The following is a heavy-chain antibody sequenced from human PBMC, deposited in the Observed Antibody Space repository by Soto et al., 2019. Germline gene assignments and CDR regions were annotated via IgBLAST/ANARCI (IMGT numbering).Heavy chain of an antibody. CDR2: IIPIFGTA. D-gene: IGHD6-19*01. J-gene: IGHJ6*02. V-gene: IGHV1-69*13. CDR3: ARPFETPGGWDNYYYYYGLDC. CDR1: GGPFSSYA. Sequence: ASVQVACKASGGPFSSYAISWVRQAPGQGLEWMGGIIPIFGTANYAQKFQGRVTITADESTSTAYMELSSLRSEDTAVYYCARPFETPGGWDNYYYYYGLDCWGQGTKVTVSS.